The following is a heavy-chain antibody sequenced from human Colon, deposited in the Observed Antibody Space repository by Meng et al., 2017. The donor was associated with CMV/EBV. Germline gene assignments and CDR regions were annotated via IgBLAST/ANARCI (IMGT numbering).Heavy chain of an antibody. CDR3: ARDLRLTGAFDY. D-gene: IGHD3-9*01. J-gene: IGHJ4*02. CDR2: VHTGGNS. CDR1: GFSVSDKY. V-gene: IGHV3-53*01. Sequence: GESLKISCAASGFSVSDKYMSWVRQAPGKGLEWVSVVHTGGNSYYADSVKGRFTISRDTSKNMIYLQMDSLRAEDTAVYYCARDLRLTGAFDYGGKGKMVTVSS.